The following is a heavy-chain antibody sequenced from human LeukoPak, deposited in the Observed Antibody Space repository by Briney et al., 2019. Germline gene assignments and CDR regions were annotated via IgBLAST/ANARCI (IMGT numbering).Heavy chain of an antibody. CDR2: ISASGAST. V-gene: IGHV3-23*01. J-gene: IGHJ4*02. CDR3: AKSSREGSYADF. D-gene: IGHD1-26*01. Sequence: PGGSLRLSCAASGFTFTSYAMGWVRQAPGKGLERVSTISASGASTYYADSVKGRFTISRDESKNTLYLQMNSLRADDTAVYYCAKSSREGSYADFWGQGTLVTVSS. CDR1: GFTFTSYA.